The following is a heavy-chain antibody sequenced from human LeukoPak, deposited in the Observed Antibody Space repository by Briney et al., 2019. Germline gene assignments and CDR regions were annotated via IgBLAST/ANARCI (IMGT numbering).Heavy chain of an antibody. CDR3: ATAYSGHDFDY. Sequence: SETLSLTCTVSGGSITNLDYFWAWVRQPPGKGLEWIGSVFNSGTTHYNPSLKSRVTISVDSSRNQFSLKLKSVTAADTAVYFCATAYSGHDFDYWGQGTLVPVSS. CDR1: GGSITNLDYF. CDR2: VFNSGTT. J-gene: IGHJ4*02. D-gene: IGHD5-12*01. V-gene: IGHV4-39*07.